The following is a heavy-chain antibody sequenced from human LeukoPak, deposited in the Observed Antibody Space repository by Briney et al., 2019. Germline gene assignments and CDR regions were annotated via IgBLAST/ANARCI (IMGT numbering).Heavy chain of an antibody. CDR1: GFTFSSYA. CDR3: ATQWELELLFDY. J-gene: IGHJ4*02. V-gene: IGHV3-23*01. Sequence: GGSLRLSCAAAGFTFSSYAMSWVRQAPGKGLEWVSAISGSGGSTYYADSVKGQFTISRDNSKNTLYLQMNSLRAEDTAVYYCATQWELELLFDYWGQGTLVTVSS. D-gene: IGHD1-7*01. CDR2: ISGSGGST.